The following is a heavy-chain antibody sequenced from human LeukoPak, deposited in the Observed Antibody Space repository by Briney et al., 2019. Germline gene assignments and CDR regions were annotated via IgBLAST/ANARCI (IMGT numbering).Heavy chain of an antibody. J-gene: IGHJ3*02. D-gene: IGHD3-10*01. CDR1: GFTFSSYS. CDR2: ISSSSSTI. Sequence: PGGSLRLSCAASGFTFSSYSMNWVRQAPGKGLEWVSYISSSSSTIYYADSVKGRFTISRDNAKNSLYLQMNSLRDADTAVYYCARDEAWFGTQDAFDIWGQGTMVTVSS. V-gene: IGHV3-48*02. CDR3: ARDEAWFGTQDAFDI.